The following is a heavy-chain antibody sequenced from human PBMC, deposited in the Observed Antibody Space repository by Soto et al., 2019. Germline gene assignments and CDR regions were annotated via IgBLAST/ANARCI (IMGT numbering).Heavy chain of an antibody. CDR3: ARQGSNGAYYYYGMDV. J-gene: IGHJ6*02. V-gene: IGHV5-51*01. CDR1: GYRFSSYW. D-gene: IGHD3-16*01. Sequence: GESLKISCQGSGYRFSSYWIAWVRQTPGKGLEWMGIIYPGDSDTRYSPSFEGQVTISADKSNSTAYLQWSSLKASDTAMYYCARQGSNGAYYYYGMDVWGQGTTVTVSS. CDR2: IYPGDSDT.